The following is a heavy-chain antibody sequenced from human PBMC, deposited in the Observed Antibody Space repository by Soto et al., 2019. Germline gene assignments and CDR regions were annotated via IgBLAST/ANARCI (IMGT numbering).Heavy chain of an antibody. Sequence: QVQLVESGGGXXXXGRSXXXSXAASGFTFSSYGMHWVRQAPGKGLEWVAVLSYDGSNKYYAGSVKGRFTISRDNSKNTLYLQMNSLRAADTAVYYCAKGKGGYYDYDVGYHFDYWGQGTLVSVSS. D-gene: IGHD5-12*01. CDR3: AKGKGGYYDYDVGYHFDY. V-gene: IGHV3-30*18. CDR1: GFTFSSYG. J-gene: IGHJ4*02. CDR2: LSYDGSNK.